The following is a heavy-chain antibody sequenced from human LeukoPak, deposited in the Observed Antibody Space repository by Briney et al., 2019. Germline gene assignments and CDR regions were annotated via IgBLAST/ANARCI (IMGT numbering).Heavy chain of an antibody. V-gene: IGHV3-7*03. CDR3: AKDGRYCTSANCRGGAFDV. D-gene: IGHD2-2*01. J-gene: IGHJ3*01. Sequence: GGSLRLSCAASGFMFNNYWMTWVRQAPGKGLEWVANIKEDGSEKYYVDSVKGRFTISRDNTKNSLYLQMNSLRAEDTAVYYCAKDGRYCTSANCRGGAFDVWGQGTMVTVSS. CDR1: GFMFNNYW. CDR2: IKEDGSEK.